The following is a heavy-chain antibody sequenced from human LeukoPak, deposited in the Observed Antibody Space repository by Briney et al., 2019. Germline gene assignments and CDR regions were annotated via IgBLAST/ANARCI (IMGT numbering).Heavy chain of an antibody. CDR2: IYYSGST. CDR1: GGSISSYY. D-gene: IGHD3-3*01. Sequence: KPSETLSLTCTVSGGSISSYYWSWIRQPPGKGLEWIGYIYYSGSTNYNPSLKGRVTISVDTSKNQFSLKLSSVTAADTAVYYCARVTTYDFWSGSLSYYYYMDVWGKGTTVTVSS. J-gene: IGHJ6*03. CDR3: ARVTTYDFWSGSLSYYYYMDV. V-gene: IGHV4-59*01.